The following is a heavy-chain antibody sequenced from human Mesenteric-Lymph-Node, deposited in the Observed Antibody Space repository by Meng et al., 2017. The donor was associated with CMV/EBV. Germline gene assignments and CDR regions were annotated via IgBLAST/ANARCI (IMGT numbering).Heavy chain of an antibody. CDR2: IYGTGIT. V-gene: IGHV4-61*08. Sequence: QVQLQGSGPGLGRPSETLSLTCIVSGFSVTSGAYHCSWIRQSPCKGLEWIGYIYGTGITIYNPSLKSRVTILLETSKNQFSLKLNSVTTADTAVYYCAKSRSSTPGIVDDWGQGTLVTVSS. CDR1: GFSVTSGAYH. J-gene: IGHJ4*02. CDR3: AKSRSSTPGIVDD. D-gene: IGHD2/OR15-2a*01.